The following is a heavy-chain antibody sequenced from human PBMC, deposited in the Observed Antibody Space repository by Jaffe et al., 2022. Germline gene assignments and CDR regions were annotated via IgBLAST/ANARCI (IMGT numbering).Heavy chain of an antibody. J-gene: IGHJ4*02. CDR1: GFTFSSYS. CDR2: IRYDGSNK. V-gene: IGHV3-30*02. D-gene: IGHD5-12*01. Sequence: QVQLVESGGGVVQPGGSLRLSCAASGFTFSSYSMNWVRQAPGKGLEWVAFIRYDGSNKYYADSVKGRFTISRDNSKNTLYLQMNSLRAEDTAVYYCASVDIVATIFAFDYWGQGTLVTVSS. CDR3: ASVDIVATIFAFDY.